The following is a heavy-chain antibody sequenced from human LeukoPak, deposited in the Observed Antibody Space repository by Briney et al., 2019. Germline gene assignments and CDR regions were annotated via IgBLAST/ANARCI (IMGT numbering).Heavy chain of an antibody. CDR2: IYYSGST. Sequence: SETLSLTCTVSGGSISSSSYSWGWIRQPPGKRLEWIGSIYYSGSTYYNPSLKSRVTISVDTSKNQFSLKLSSVTAADTAVYYCARQRLDTAMVTRNYFDYWGQGTLVTVSS. V-gene: IGHV4-39*01. D-gene: IGHD5-18*01. J-gene: IGHJ4*02. CDR1: GGSISSSSYS. CDR3: ARQRLDTAMVTRNYFDY.